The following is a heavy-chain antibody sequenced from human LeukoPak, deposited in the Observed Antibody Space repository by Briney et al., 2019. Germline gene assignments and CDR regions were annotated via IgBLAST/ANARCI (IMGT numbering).Heavy chain of an antibody. J-gene: IGHJ4*02. CDR3: ARDLGPSRGFDY. D-gene: IGHD3-10*01. Sequence: PSETLSLTCAVSAVSISRFYWSWIRQPPGKGLEWIGYIYYSGSTHYNPSLKTRATISVDTSKNQFSLKLNSVTAADTAVYYCARDLGPSRGFDYWGQGTLVTVSS. CDR2: IYYSGST. CDR1: AVSISRFY. V-gene: IGHV4-59*01.